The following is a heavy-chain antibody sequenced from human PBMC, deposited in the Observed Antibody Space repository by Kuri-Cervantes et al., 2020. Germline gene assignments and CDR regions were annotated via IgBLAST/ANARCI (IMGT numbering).Heavy chain of an antibody. V-gene: IGHV3-9*01. CDR1: GFTFDDYA. D-gene: IGHD1-7*01. Sequence: GGSLRLSCAASGFTFDDYAMHWVRQAPGKGLEWVSGISWNSGSIGYADSVKGRFTISRDNAKNSLYLQMNSLRAEDTAVYYCASTFATTWGNWFDPWGQGTLVTVSS. CDR3: ASTFATTWGNWFDP. J-gene: IGHJ5*02. CDR2: ISWNSGSI.